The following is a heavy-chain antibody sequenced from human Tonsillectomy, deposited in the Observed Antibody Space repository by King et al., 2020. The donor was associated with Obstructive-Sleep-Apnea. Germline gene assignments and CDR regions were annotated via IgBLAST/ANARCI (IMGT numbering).Heavy chain of an antibody. CDR2: IYYSGST. V-gene: IGHV4-59*01. J-gene: IGHJ4*02. D-gene: IGHD5-12*01. CDR3: ASSGGYDYEYYFDY. CDR1: GGSISSYY. Sequence: VQLQESGPGLVKPSETLSLTCTVSGGSISSYYWSWIRQPPGKGLEWIGYIYYSGSTNYNPSLKSRVTISVETSKNQFSLKLSSVTAADTAVYYCASSGGYDYEYYFDYWGQGTLVTVSS.